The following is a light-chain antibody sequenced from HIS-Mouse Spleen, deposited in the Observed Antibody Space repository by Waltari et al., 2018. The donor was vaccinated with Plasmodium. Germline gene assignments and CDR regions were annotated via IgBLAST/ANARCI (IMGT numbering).Light chain of an antibody. V-gene: IGLV3-10*01. CDR3: YSTDSSGNHRV. CDR1: AFTKKS. J-gene: IGLJ3*02. CDR2: EDS. Sequence: SYELTQPPSVSVSPGQTARITCSAAAFTKKSAYWYQQKSGQAPVLVIYEDSKRPSGIPERFSGSSSGTMATLTISGAQVEDEADYYCYSTDSSGNHRVFGGGTKLTVL.